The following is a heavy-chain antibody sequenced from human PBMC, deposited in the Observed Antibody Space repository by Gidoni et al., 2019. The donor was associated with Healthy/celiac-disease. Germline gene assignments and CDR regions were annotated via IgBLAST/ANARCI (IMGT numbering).Heavy chain of an antibody. D-gene: IGHD3-22*01. Sequence: QVQLQESGPGLVKPSETLSLTCTVSGVSVSSGSYYWSWIRQPPGKGLEWIGYIYYSGSTNYNPSLKSRVTISVDTSKNQFSLKLSSVTAADTAVYYCARDFDSSGAFDIWGQGTMVTVSS. V-gene: IGHV4-61*01. J-gene: IGHJ3*02. CDR1: GVSVSSGSYY. CDR2: IYYSGST. CDR3: ARDFDSSGAFDI.